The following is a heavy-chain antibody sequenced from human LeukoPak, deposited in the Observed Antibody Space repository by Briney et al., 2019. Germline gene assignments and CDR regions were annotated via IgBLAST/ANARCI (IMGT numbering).Heavy chain of an antibody. CDR1: GFTFEDMA. Sequence: GGSLKLSGAAPGFTFEDMAMTWVGQAPGRGLEWALGINWNGGSTYYRDSVKGRFTISRDNAKNSLYLQMNSLRAEDTALYYCARVKGSGYRNSIDYWGQGTLVTVSS. CDR3: ARVKGSGYRNSIDY. J-gene: IGHJ4*02. V-gene: IGHV3-20*04. D-gene: IGHD3-3*01. CDR2: INWNGGST.